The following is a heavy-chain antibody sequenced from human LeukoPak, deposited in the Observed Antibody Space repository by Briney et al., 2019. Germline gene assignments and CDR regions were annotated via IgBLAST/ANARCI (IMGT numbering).Heavy chain of an antibody. CDR2: ISGSGGST. J-gene: IGHJ5*02. CDR1: GFTFSNYA. CDR3: AKGPPVNWFDP. Sequence: GGSLRPSCAASGFTFSNYAMSWVRQAPGKGLVWVSGISGSGGSTYYADSVKGRFTISRDNSKNTLYLQMHSLRAEDTAVYYCAKGPPVNWFDPWGQGTLVTVSS. D-gene: IGHD1-14*01. V-gene: IGHV3-23*01.